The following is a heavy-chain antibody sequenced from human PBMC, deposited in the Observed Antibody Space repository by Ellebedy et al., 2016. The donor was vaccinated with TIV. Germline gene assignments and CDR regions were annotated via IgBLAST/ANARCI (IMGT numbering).Heavy chain of an antibody. CDR3: ARGLARDY. CDR2: ITHSEST. Sequence: MPSETLSLTCAVYGGSFSGYYCSWIRQPPGKGLEWIGEITHSESTNYNPSLKSRVTISVDTSKNQFSLNLSSVTAADTAVYYCARGLARDYWGQGTLVTVSS. CDR1: GGSFSGYY. V-gene: IGHV4-34*01. J-gene: IGHJ4*02.